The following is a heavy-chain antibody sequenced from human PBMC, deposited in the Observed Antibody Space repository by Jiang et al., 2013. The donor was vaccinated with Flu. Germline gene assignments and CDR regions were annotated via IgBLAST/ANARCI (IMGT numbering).Heavy chain of an antibody. CDR1: VLTQYYWNV. D-gene: IGHD4-11*01. J-gene: IGHJ6*03. V-gene: IGHV2-70*01. CDR2: LVGYGYK. CDR3: ARILDSNYRRGLYMDV. Sequence: KPTTDPHTDLHLLWVLTQYYWNVCELDPSVPRERPWSGLHSLVGYGYKYYNTFLKTRLTISKDTSKNQVVLTMTNMDPVDTATYYCARILDSNYRRGLYMDVWGKGTTVTVSS.